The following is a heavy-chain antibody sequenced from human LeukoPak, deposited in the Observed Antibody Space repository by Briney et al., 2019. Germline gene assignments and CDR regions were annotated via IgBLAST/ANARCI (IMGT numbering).Heavy chain of an antibody. Sequence: GGSLRLSCAGSGFTFSIHAMSWVRQAPGKGLEWVSTIGGGDTYYADSVKGRFTISRDDSRSTVHLQMNSLRAEDTALYYCAKDWIPYNRVFDCFDFWGQGTLVTVSS. J-gene: IGHJ4*02. D-gene: IGHD1-1*01. CDR2: IGGGDT. CDR1: GFTFSIHA. V-gene: IGHV3-23*01. CDR3: AKDWIPYNRVFDCFDF.